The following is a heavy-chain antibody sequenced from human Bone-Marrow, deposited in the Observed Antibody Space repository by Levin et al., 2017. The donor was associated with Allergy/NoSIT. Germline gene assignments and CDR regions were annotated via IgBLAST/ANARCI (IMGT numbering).Heavy chain of an antibody. D-gene: IGHD3-10*01. J-gene: IGHJ6*02. CDR1: GGTFSSYA. CDR2: IIPSFGTP. V-gene: IGHV1-69*13. Sequence: SVKVSCKAFGGTFSSYAVSWVRQAPGQGLEWMGGIIPSFGTPKYAQKLQGRFTIIADESTSTHYMELRSLRSEDTAVYYCARDGSRGGNGMGVWGQGTTVTVSS. CDR3: ARDGSRGGNGMGV.